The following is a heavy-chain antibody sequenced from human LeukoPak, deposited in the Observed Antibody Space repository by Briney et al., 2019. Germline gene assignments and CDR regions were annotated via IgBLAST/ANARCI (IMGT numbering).Heavy chain of an antibody. V-gene: IGHV1-18*01. CDR2: ISANNGNT. D-gene: IGHD2-2*01. J-gene: IGHJ4*02. CDR1: GYSFTSYG. Sequence: ASVKVSCKASGYSFTSYGISWVRQAPGQGLEWMGWISANNGNTNYAQKLQGRVTMTTDTSTNTAYMELRRLRSDDTAVYYCAREDCGSTSCYSVGLSLGNDYWGQGTLVTVSS. CDR3: AREDCGSTSCYSVGLSLGNDY.